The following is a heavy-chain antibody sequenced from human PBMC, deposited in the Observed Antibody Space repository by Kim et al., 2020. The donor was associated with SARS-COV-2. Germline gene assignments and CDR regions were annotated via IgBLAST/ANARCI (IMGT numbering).Heavy chain of an antibody. D-gene: IGHD6-19*01. J-gene: IGHJ4*02. CDR1: GFNFSSYG. CDR2: IWYDGSNK. V-gene: IGHV3-33*01. CDR3: ARGNLPIAVAVPDY. Sequence: GGSLRLSCAASGFNFSSYGMHWVRQAPGKGLEWVAVIWYDGSNKYYADSVKGRFTISRDNSKNTLYLQMNSLRAEDTAVYYCARGNLPIAVAVPDYWGQGTLVTVSS.